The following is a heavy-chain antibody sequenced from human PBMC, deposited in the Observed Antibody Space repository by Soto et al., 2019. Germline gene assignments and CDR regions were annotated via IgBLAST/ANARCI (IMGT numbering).Heavy chain of an antibody. D-gene: IGHD2-2*01. J-gene: IGHJ4*02. CDR1: GGSFSGYY. V-gene: IGHV4-34*01. CDR2: INHSGST. CDR3: ASAVVPAATASY. Sequence: QVQLQQWGAGLLKPSETLSLTCAVYGGSFSGYYWSWIRQPPGKGLEWIGEINHSGSTNYNPSLKSRXXIXVXKSKNQFSLKLSSVTAADTAVYYCASAVVPAATASYWGQGTLVTVSS.